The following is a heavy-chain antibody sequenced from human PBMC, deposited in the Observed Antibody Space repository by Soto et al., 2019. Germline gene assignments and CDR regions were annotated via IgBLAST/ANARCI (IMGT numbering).Heavy chain of an antibody. CDR1: GFTVSNNF. CDR3: ARDGNGQSGSPH. V-gene: IGHV3-53*02. Sequence: EVQLVETGGGLIQPGGSLRLSCAASGFTVSNNFMIWVHQAPGKGLEWVSLIYSDGSTHYADSVRGRFTISRDNSKNTLYLQMSSLRAEDTAVYYCARDGNGQSGSPHWGQGTLVTVSS. J-gene: IGHJ4*02. CDR2: IYSDGST. D-gene: IGHD1-26*01.